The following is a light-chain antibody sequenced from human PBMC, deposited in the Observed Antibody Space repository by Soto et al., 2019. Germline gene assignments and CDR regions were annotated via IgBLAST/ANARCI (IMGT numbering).Light chain of an antibody. J-gene: IGKJ4*01. Sequence: DIQMTQSPSSLSASVGDKVTITCRANQSITNFLNWYQKKAGEVPKLLIYAASRLESGVPSRFSGSGSGTDFALTISSLQPEDFATYYCQQSYTTPRLSCGCGTSVDVK. CDR1: QSITNF. CDR2: AAS. CDR3: QQSYTTPRLS. V-gene: IGKV1-39*01.